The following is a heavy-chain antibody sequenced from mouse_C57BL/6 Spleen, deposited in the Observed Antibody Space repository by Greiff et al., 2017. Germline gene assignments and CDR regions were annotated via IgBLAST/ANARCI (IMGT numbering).Heavy chain of an antibody. V-gene: IGHV1-42*01. CDR2: INPSTGGT. CDR3: ARGALTSVGPWYFDV. J-gene: IGHJ1*03. D-gene: IGHD1-1*01. CDR1: GYSFTGYY. Sequence: VQLQQSGPELVKPGASVKISCKASGYSFTGYYMNWVKQSPENSLEWIGEINPSTGGTTYNQKFKAKATLTVDKSSSTAYMQLKSLASEDSAVYYCARGALTSVGPWYFDVWGTGTTVTVSS.